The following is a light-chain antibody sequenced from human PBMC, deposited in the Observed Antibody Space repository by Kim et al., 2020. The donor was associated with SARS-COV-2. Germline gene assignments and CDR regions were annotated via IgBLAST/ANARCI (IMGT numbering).Light chain of an antibody. CDR1: QSVSSD. V-gene: IGKV3-15*01. Sequence: PGETPTPSCRAGQSVSSDLAWYQQKPGQAPRLLIYGASTRATGIPARFSGSGSGTEFTLTISSLQSEDFAVYYCQQYNNWPPLTFGGGTKVDIK. J-gene: IGKJ4*01. CDR2: GAS. CDR3: QQYNNWPPLT.